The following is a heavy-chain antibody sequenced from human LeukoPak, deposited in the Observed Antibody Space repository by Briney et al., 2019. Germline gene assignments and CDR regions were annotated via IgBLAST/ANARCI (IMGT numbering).Heavy chain of an antibody. CDR1: GFTFSSYA. CDR2: ISYDGSNK. D-gene: IGHD6-13*01. CDR3: ARDRIAAAGEGDY. J-gene: IGHJ4*02. V-gene: IGHV3-30-3*01. Sequence: GGSLRLSCAASGFTFSSYAMHWVRQAPGKGLEWVAVISYDGSNKYYADSVKGRFTISRDNSKNTLYLQMNSLRAEDTAVYYCARDRIAAAGEGDYWGQGTLVTVSS.